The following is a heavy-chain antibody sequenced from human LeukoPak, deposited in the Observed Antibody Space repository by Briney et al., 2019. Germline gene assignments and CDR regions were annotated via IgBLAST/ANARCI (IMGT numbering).Heavy chain of an antibody. V-gene: IGHV3-20*04. J-gene: IGHJ6*03. Sequence: GGSLRLSCAASGFTFDDYGMSWVRHAPGKGLEWVSGINWNGGSTGYADSVKGRFTISRDNAKNSLYLQMNSLRAEDTALYYCARDGHIAAAGIYYYYYMDVWGKGTTVTVSS. CDR1: GFTFDDYG. CDR2: INWNGGST. CDR3: ARDGHIAAAGIYYYYYMDV. D-gene: IGHD6-13*01.